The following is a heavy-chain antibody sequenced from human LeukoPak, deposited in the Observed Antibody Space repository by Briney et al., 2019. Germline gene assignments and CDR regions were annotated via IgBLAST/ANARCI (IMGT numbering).Heavy chain of an antibody. Sequence: PGGSLRLSCAASGFTFSSYWRNWFRQPPGKGWVWVSRINNDGSVTTYADSVKGRFTISRDNAMNTLYLQMNSLRAEDTAIYYCARDYDSSGYYEADAFDIWGQGTMVTVSS. CDR2: INNDGSVT. CDR1: GFTFSSYW. CDR3: ARDYDSSGYYEADAFDI. D-gene: IGHD3-22*01. J-gene: IGHJ3*02. V-gene: IGHV3-74*01.